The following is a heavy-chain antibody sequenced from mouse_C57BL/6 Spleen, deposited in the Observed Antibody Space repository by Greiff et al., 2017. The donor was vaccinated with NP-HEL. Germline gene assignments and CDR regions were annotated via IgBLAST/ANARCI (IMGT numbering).Heavy chain of an antibody. D-gene: IGHD2-4*01. V-gene: IGHV1-15*01. CDR3: TRRYYDYGLFAY. J-gene: IGHJ3*01. CDR1: GYTFTDYE. Sequence: VKLQESGAELVRPGASVTLSCKASGYTFTDYEMHWVKQTPVHGLEWIGAIDPETGGTAYNQKFKGKAILTADKSSSTAYMELRSLTSEDSAVYYCTRRYYDYGLFAYWGQGTLVTVSA. CDR2: IDPETGGT.